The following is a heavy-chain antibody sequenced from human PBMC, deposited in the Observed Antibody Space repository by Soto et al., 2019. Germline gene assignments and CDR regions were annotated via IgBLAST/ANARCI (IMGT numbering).Heavy chain of an antibody. CDR2: IIPMFDTP. J-gene: IGHJ4*02. CDR3: XXXGXLDRAFNY. CDR1: GGTFSSDS. V-gene: IGHV1-69*12. Sequence: QVQLVQSGAEVKKPGSSVKVSCKASGGTFSSDSFSWVRQAPGQRLEWMGGIIPMFDTPIYAQNFQDRVTITADESTTTAYMXXXTXXSGDTAXYYXXXXGXLDRAFNYWGQGSLVTVSS.